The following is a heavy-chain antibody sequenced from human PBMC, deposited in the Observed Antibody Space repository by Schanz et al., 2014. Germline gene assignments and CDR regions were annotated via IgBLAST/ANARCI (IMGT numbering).Heavy chain of an antibody. J-gene: IGHJ4*02. D-gene: IGHD5-12*01. CDR1: GFTFSDYY. CDR3: AREGEWGYDPPRH. CDR2: ISSSSIYT. V-gene: IGHV3-11*06. Sequence: QVQLVESGGTLVKPGGSLRLSCLVSGFTFSDYYMSWIRQAPGKGLEWVSYISSSSIYTNYADSVKGRFTISRDNAKNALYLQMNSLRAEDTAVYYCAREGEWGYDPPRHWGQGTLVTVSS.